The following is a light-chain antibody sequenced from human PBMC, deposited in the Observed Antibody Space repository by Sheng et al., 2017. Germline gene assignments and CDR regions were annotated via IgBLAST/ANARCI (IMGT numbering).Light chain of an antibody. J-gene: IGKJ2*01. CDR2: AAS. V-gene: IGKV1-39*01. CDR1: QYISSY. Sequence: DIQMTQSPSSLSASVGDRVTITCRASQYISSYLNWYQQKPGKAPELLILAASSLQSGVPSRFSGSGSGTDFTLTISSLQPDDFATYYCQQSYTTSVYSFGQGTKLEIK. CDR3: QQSYTTSVYS.